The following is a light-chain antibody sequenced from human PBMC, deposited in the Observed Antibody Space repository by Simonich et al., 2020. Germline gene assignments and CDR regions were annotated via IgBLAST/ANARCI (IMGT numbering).Light chain of an antibody. Sequence: NFMLTQPHSVSESPGKTVTISCTRSSGSIASNYVQWYQQRPGSAPTTVIYEDNQRPAGVPVRFSGSIDSSSNSASLTISGLKTEDEADYYCQSYDSSGWVFGGGTKLAVL. CDR3: QSYDSSGWV. J-gene: IGLJ3*02. CDR1: SGSIASNY. V-gene: IGLV6-57*03. CDR2: EDN.